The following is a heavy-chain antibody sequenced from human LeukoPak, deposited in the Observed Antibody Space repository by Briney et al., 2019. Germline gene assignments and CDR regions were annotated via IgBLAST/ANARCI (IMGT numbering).Heavy chain of an antibody. CDR1: GFTFSNYG. CDR2: IWYDGRTK. CDR3: SREWGRIAVAGGPGY. Sequence: GGSLRLSCAASGFTFSNYGMHWVRQAPGKGLEWVALIWYDGRTKFHADSVKGRFTISRDNSKNTHFLQMDSLRDEDTAVYYCSREWGRIAVAGGPGYWGQGTRVTVSS. D-gene: IGHD6-19*01. V-gene: IGHV3-33*01. J-gene: IGHJ4*02.